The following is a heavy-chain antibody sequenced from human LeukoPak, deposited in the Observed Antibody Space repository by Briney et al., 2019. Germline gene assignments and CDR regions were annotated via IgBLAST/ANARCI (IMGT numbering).Heavy chain of an antibody. D-gene: IGHD2-2*02. CDR3: AKDAHVVVPAAIISY. CDR1: GFTFSSYG. J-gene: IGHJ4*02. V-gene: IGHV3-30*02. Sequence: GGSLRLSCAASGFTFSSYGMHWVRQAPGKGLEWVAFIRYDGSNKYYADSVKGRFTISRDNSKNTLYLQMNSLRAEDTAVYYCAKDAHVVVPAAIISYWGQGTLVTVSS. CDR2: IRYDGSNK.